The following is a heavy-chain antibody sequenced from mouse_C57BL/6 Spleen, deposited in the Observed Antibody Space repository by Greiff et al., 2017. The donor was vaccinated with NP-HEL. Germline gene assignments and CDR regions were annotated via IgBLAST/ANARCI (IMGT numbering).Heavy chain of an antibody. CDR1: GYTFTSYW. J-gene: IGHJ2*01. D-gene: IGHD1-1*01. CDR3: ARWGGSSPYYFDY. CDR2: IDPNSGGT. Sequence: QVHVKQPGAELVKPGASVKLSCKASGYTFTSYWMHWVKQRPGRGLEWIGRIDPNSGGTKYNEKFKSKATLTVDKPSSTAYMQLSSLTSEDSAVYYCARWGGSSPYYFDYWGQGTTLTVSS. V-gene: IGHV1-72*01.